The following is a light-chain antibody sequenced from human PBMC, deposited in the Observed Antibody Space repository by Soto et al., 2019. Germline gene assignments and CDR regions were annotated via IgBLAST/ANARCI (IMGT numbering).Light chain of an antibody. CDR3: QQYSSLWT. CDR2: GAS. J-gene: IGKJ1*01. Sequence: EIVLTQSPGTLSLSPGERATLSCRTSQSVSNNYLAWYQQKPGQAPRLLIYGASSRATGIPDRFSGSGSGTDFTFSISRLEPEDVAVYYCQQYSSLWTFGQGTKLDIK. V-gene: IGKV3-20*01. CDR1: QSVSNNY.